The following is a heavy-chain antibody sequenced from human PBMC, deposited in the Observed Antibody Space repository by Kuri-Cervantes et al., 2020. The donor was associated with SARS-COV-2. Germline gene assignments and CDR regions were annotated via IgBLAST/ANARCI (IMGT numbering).Heavy chain of an antibody. CDR2: IIPIFGTA. Sequence: SVKVSCKASGYTFTSYGISWVRQAPGQGLEWMGGIIPIFGTANYAQKFQGRVTITTDESTSTAYMELSSPRSEDTAVYYCARVRGYSYGYRGDYYMDVWGKETTVTVSS. V-gene: IGHV1-69*05. D-gene: IGHD5-18*01. CDR3: ARVRGYSYGYRGDYYMDV. CDR1: GYTFTSYG. J-gene: IGHJ6*03.